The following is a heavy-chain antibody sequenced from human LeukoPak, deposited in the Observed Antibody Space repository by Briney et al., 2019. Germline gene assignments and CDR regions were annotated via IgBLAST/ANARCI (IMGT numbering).Heavy chain of an antibody. V-gene: IGHV4-34*01. J-gene: IGHJ4*02. Sequence: SETLSLTCAVYGGSFSGYYWSWIRQPPGKGLEWIGEINHSGSTNYNPSLKSRVTISVDTSKNQFSLKLSSVTATDTAVYYCARKKRRDYYDSSGYFDYWGQGTLVTVSS. CDR2: INHSGST. D-gene: IGHD3-22*01. CDR1: GGSFSGYY. CDR3: ARKKRRDYYDSSGYFDY.